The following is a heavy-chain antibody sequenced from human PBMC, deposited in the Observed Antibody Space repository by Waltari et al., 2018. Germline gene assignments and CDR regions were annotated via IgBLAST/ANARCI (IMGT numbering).Heavy chain of an antibody. Sequence: QVQLQQWGAGLLKPAETLSLTCAVYGGSFSGYYWSWIRQPPGKGRWWIGESKQIGGNNYNPTLKSRVTISVDTSKNQFSLKLSSVTAADTAVYYCARAPGACRGCGIWGQGTMVTVSS. V-gene: IGHV4-34*01. CDR3: ARAPGACRGCGI. D-gene: IGHD6-19*01. J-gene: IGHJ3*02. CDR2: SKQIGGN. CDR1: GGSFSGYY.